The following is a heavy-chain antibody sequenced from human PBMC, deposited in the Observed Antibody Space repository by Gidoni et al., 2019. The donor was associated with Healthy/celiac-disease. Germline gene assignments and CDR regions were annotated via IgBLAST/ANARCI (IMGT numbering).Heavy chain of an antibody. V-gene: IGHV3-30-3*01. CDR3: ARDSIAVAAPEFDY. D-gene: IGHD6-19*01. J-gene: IGHJ4*02. CDR2: ISYDGSNK. CDR1: GFTFSSYA. Sequence: QVQLVESGGGVVQPGRSLRLSCAASGFTFSSYAMHWVRQAPGKGLEWVAVISYDGSNKYSADSVKGRFTISRDNSKNTLYLQMNSLRAEDTAVYYCARDSIAVAAPEFDYWGQGTLVTVSS.